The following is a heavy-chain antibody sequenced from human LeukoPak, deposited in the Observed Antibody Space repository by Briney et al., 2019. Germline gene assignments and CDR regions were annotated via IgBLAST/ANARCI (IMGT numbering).Heavy chain of an antibody. CDR1: GDSISSYC. CDR2: IYYSGNT. Sequence: SETLSLTCTVSGDSISSYCWSWIRQPPGKGLEWIGYIYYSGNTNYNPSLKSRLTISVDTSKNQFSLRLSSVTAADTAVYYCARRFAPSRNDAFDIWGQGTMVTVSS. D-gene: IGHD3-10*01. CDR3: ARRFAPSRNDAFDI. V-gene: IGHV4-59*08. J-gene: IGHJ3*02.